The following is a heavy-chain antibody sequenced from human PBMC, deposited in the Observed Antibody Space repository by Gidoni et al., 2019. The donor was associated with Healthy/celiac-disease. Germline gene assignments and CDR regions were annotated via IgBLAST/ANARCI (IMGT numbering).Heavy chain of an antibody. CDR2: INWNGGST. V-gene: IGHV3-20*04. CDR1: GFPFDDYG. D-gene: IGHD4-17*01. CDR3: ARDVGATVTGHFDY. J-gene: IGHJ4*02. Sequence: EVQLVESGGGVVRPGGSVRLSCAASGFPFDDYGMSWVRQAPGKGLEWVSGINWNGGSTGYADSVKGRFTISRDNAKNSLYLQMNSLRAEDTALYYCARDVGATVTGHFDYWGQGTLVTVSS.